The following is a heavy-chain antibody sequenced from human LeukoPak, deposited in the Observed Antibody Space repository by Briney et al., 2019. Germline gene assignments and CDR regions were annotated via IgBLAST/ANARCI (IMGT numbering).Heavy chain of an antibody. CDR2: ISGSAGGT. D-gene: IGHD5-12*01. J-gene: IGHJ4*02. CDR3: ARSAAAGRIVATFGY. V-gene: IGHV3-74*01. CDR1: GFTFSDTW. Sequence: GGSLRLSCAASGFTFSDTWMHWVRQAPGEGLVWVSSISGSAGGTDYADSVKGRFTISRDNSKNTLYLQMNGLRTEDTAVYYCARSAAAGRIVATFGYWGQGTLVIVSS.